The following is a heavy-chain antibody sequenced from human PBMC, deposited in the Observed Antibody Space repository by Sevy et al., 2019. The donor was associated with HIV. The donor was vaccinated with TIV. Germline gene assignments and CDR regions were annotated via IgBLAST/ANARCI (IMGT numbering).Heavy chain of an antibody. D-gene: IGHD3-22*01. CDR2: INHSGST. Sequence: SETLSLTCAVYGGSFSGYYWSWIRQPPGKGLEWIGEINHSGSTNYNPSLKSRVTISVDTSKNQFSLKLGSVTAADTAVYYCARAGQTMIRPYYFDYWGQGTLVTVSS. V-gene: IGHV4-34*01. J-gene: IGHJ4*02. CDR1: GGSFSGYY. CDR3: ARAGQTMIRPYYFDY.